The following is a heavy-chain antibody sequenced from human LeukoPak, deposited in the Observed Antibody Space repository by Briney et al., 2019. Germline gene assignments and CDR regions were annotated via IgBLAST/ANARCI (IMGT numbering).Heavy chain of an antibody. CDR3: ARDGGYCSGGSCYWEC. CDR2: IKQDGSED. V-gene: IGHV3-7*01. D-gene: IGHD2-15*01. J-gene: IGHJ4*02. Sequence: PGGSLRLSCAASGFTFSDYWMSWVRQAPGKGREWVASIKQDGSEDYYVDSVKGRFTISRDNAKKSMYLQMNSLRADDTAVYYCARDGGYCSGGSCYWECWGQGTLVIVPT. CDR1: GFTFSDYW.